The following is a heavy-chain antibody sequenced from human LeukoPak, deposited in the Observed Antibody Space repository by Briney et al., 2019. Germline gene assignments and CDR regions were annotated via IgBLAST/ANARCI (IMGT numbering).Heavy chain of an antibody. CDR1: GFTFSSYD. CDR3: ARDGSYDYVWGSPDY. J-gene: IGHJ4*02. CDR2: ISYDGRNK. D-gene: IGHD3-16*01. Sequence: PGRSLRLSCVVSGFTFSSYDMNWVRQAPGRGPEWVALISYDGRNKNYADSVKGRFTISRDNSKNTLYLQMNSLRAEDTAVYYCARDGSYDYVWGSPDYWGQGTLVTVSS. V-gene: IGHV3-30*04.